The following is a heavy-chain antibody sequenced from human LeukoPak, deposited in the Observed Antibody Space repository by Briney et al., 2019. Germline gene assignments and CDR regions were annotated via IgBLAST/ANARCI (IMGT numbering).Heavy chain of an antibody. V-gene: IGHV1-18*01. CDR3: VREWDHTRMTFDI. Sequence: ASVKASCKASGYTFINYAISWVRQAPGQGLEWMGWIGTYNGNTKYAQEFQGRVTMTTDTSTSTGYMELRNLRSDDTAVYFCVREWDHTRMTFDIWGQGTMVTVSS. CDR1: GYTFINYA. CDR2: IGTYNGNT. D-gene: IGHD1-26*01. J-gene: IGHJ3*02.